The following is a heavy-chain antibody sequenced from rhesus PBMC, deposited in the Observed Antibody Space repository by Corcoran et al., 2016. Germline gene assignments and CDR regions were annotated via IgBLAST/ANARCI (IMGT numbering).Heavy chain of an antibody. J-gene: IGHJ2*01. V-gene: IGHV4-165*01. Sequence: QVQLQESGPGLVKPSETLSLTCADSGVSFRGSSWVCLPPPPGKGPEWIGYISGRSGSTDYNPSIKSRVTISTDTSKNQFSLKLSSVTAADTAVYYCARGIAEYFDFWGPGTPITISS. CDR2: ISGRSGST. CDR1: GVSFRGSS. CDR3: ARGIAEYFDF.